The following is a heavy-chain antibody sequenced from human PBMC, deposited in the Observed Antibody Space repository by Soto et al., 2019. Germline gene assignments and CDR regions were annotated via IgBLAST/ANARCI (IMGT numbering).Heavy chain of an antibody. D-gene: IGHD3-10*01. CDR1: GFTFSSYG. V-gene: IGHV3-33*01. CDR3: ARGLYVAGSAFDI. Sequence: GGSLRLSCAASGFTFSSYGMHWVRQAPGKGLEWVAVIWYDGSNKYYADSVKGRFTISRDNSKNTLYLQMNSLRAEDTAVYYCARGLYVAGSAFDIWGQGTMVTVSS. J-gene: IGHJ3*02. CDR2: IWYDGSNK.